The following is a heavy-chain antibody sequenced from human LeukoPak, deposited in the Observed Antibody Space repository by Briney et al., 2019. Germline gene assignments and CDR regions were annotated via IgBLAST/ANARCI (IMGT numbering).Heavy chain of an antibody. D-gene: IGHD6-13*01. CDR3: AKGIRLSRDGFDR. J-gene: IGHJ5*02. V-gene: IGHV3-23*01. CDR1: GFTFSSYA. CDR2: IDAGCGST. Sequence: GGSLRLSCAASGFTFSSYAMCWVRQAPGKGLEWVSGIDAGCGSTYYADSVKGRFTISRDNSKNTLYLQMNSLRADDTAIHYCAKGIRLSRDGFDRWGQGTPVTVSS.